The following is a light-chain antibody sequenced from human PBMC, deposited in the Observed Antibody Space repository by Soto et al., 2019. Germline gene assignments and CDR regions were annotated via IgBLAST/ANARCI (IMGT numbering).Light chain of an antibody. J-gene: IGLJ1*01. CDR2: EVT. V-gene: IGLV2-8*01. CDR1: SSDVGGYDS. CDR3: SSYAGSSNV. Sequence: QSALTQPPSASGSPGQSVTISCAGTSSDVGGYDSVSWYQQHPGKVPKLMIYEVTKRPSGVPDRFFGSKSGNTASLTVSGLQAEDEADYYCSSYAGSSNVFGTGTKLTVL.